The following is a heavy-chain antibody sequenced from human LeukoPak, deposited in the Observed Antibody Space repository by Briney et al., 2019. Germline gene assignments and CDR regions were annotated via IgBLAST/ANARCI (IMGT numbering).Heavy chain of an antibody. J-gene: IGHJ6*02. V-gene: IGHV3-30-3*01. Sequence: GGSLRLSCAASGFTFSSYAMHWVRQAPGKGLEWVAVISYDGSNKYYADSVKGRFTISRDNCKNTLYLQMNSLRAEDTAVYYCARARNLLRFLEWLTHYYYGMDVWGQETTVTVSS. CDR2: ISYDGSNK. D-gene: IGHD3-3*01. CDR3: ARARNLLRFLEWLTHYYYGMDV. CDR1: GFTFSSYA.